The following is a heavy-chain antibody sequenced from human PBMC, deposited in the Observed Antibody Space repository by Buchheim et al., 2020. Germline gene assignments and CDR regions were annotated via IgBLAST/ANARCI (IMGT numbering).Heavy chain of an antibody. V-gene: IGHV3-7*01. CDR2: TRQDGSEN. Sequence: EARLVESGGDLVQPGGSLRLSCAASGFTFSDYWMRWVRQAPGKGLEWVANTRQDGSENYYVDSVKGRFTISRDNAKKLLYLQMNSLRAEDTAVYYCARGGTWDSYYFGMDVWGQGTT. CDR3: ARGGTWDSYYFGMDV. J-gene: IGHJ6*02. CDR1: GFTFSDYW. D-gene: IGHD2-15*01.